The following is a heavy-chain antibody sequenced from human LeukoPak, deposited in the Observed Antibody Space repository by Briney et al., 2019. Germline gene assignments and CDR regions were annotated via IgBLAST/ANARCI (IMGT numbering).Heavy chain of an antibody. J-gene: IGHJ5*02. D-gene: IGHD3-22*01. V-gene: IGHV4-59*01. CDR1: GGSISSYH. CDR2: IYYSGST. CDR3: ARDGGSGYYYGVNWFDP. Sequence: SETLSLTCTVSGGSISSYHWSWIRQPPGKGLEWIGYIYYSGSTNYNPSLKSRVTISVDTSKNQFSLKLSSVTAADTAVYYCARDGGSGYYYGVNWFDPWGQGTLVTVSS.